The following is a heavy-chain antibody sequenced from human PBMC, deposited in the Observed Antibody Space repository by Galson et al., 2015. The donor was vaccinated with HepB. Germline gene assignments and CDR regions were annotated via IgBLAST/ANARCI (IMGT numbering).Heavy chain of an antibody. D-gene: IGHD6-13*01. CDR2: ISGSNGRT. Sequence: SLRLSCAASGFSFSDYVMSWVRQAPGKGLEWVSSISGSNGRTYDADSVKGRFTISRDNSESTLYLQMNSLRAEDTAIYYCAKELGSSWYIFDYWGQGSLVTVSS. J-gene: IGHJ4*02. CDR3: AKELGSSWYIFDY. V-gene: IGHV3-23*01. CDR1: GFSFSDYV.